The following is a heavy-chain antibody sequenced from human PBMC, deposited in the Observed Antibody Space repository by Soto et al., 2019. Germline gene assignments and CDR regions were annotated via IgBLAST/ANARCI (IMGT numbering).Heavy chain of an antibody. Sequence: EVQLVESGGGLVKPGGSLRLSCAASGFTFSSYSMNSVRQAPGKGLEWVSSISSSSSYIYYADSVKGRFTISRDNDKNSLYLQMNSLRAEDTAVYYCARWTYYYDSSGYYYGNLIDYWGQGTMVTVSS. CDR3: ARWTYYYDSSGYYYGNLIDY. J-gene: IGHJ4*02. CDR2: ISSSSSYI. V-gene: IGHV3-21*01. D-gene: IGHD3-22*01. CDR1: GFTFSSYS.